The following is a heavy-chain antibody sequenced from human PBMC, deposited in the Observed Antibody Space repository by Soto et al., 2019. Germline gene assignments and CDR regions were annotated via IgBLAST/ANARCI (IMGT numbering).Heavy chain of an antibody. CDR1: GGTFSSYA. CDR2: IIPIFGTA. CDR3: ARVHRSGSYYPDYYYYGMDV. J-gene: IGHJ6*02. V-gene: IGHV1-69*01. D-gene: IGHD3-10*01. Sequence: QVKLVQSGAEVKKPGSSVKVSCKASGGTFSSYAISGVRQAPGQGLEWMGGIIPIFGTANYAQKFQGRVTITADESTSTAYMELSSLRSEDTAVYYCARVHRSGSYYPDYYYYGMDVWGQGTTVSVSS.